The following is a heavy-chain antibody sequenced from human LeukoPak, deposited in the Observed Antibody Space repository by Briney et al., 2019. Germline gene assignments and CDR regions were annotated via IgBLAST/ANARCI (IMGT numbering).Heavy chain of an antibody. J-gene: IGHJ4*02. CDR3: ARVDGGSGSYGY. CDR2: INPNSGGT. D-gene: IGHD3-10*01. V-gene: IGHV1-2*02. CDR1: VYTFTGHY. Sequence: GASVKVSCKASVYTFTGHYMHWMRQAPGQGLEWMGWINPNSGGTNYAQKFQGRVTMTRDTSISTAYMELSRLRSDDTAVYYCARVDGGSGSYGYWGQGTLATVSS.